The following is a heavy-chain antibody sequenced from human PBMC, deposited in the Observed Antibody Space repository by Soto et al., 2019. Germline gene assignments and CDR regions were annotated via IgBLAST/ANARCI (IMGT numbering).Heavy chain of an antibody. D-gene: IGHD2-15*01. CDR1: GGSISSSSYY. Sequence: SETLSLTCTVSGGSISSSSYYWGWIRQPPGKGLEWIGSIYYSGSTYYNPSLKSRVTISVDTSKNQFSLKLSSVTAADTAVYYCARLLDASDIWGQGTMVTVS. V-gene: IGHV4-39*01. CDR2: IYYSGST. CDR3: ARLLDASDI. J-gene: IGHJ3*02.